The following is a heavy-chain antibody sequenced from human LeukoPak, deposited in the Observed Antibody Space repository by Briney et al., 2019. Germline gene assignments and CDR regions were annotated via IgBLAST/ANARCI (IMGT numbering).Heavy chain of an antibody. J-gene: IGHJ4*02. CDR1: GFTFSAYS. Sequence: GGSLRLSCAASGFTFSAYSMNWVRQAPGKGLEWVSSISSRSTNIYYADSVKGRFTISRDNAKNSLYLQMNSLRGEDTAVYYCARDYYDSLTGYYSSLDYWGQGTLVTVSS. CDR2: ISSRSTNI. D-gene: IGHD3-9*01. V-gene: IGHV3-21*01. CDR3: ARDYYDSLTGYYSSLDY.